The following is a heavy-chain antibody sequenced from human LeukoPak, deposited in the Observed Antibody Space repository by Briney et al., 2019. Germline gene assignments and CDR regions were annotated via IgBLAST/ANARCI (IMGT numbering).Heavy chain of an antibody. CDR1: GFTVSSNY. D-gene: IGHD3-10*01. CDR2: IYSGGST. CDR3: ARRAYGSGSPAAPYDSEN. V-gene: IGHV3-53*01. Sequence: GGSLRLSCAASGFTVSSNYMSWVRQAPGKGLEWVSVIYSGGSTYYADSVKGRFTISRDNSKNTLYLQMNSLRAEDTAVYYCARRAYGSGSPAAPYDSENWGQGTLVTVSS. J-gene: IGHJ4*02.